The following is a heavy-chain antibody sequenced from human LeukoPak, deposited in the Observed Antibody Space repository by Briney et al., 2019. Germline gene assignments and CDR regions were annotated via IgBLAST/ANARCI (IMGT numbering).Heavy chain of an antibody. CDR1: GFTVSSNF. CDR2: IYSGGST. V-gene: IGHV3-66*01. CDR3: ARASPWFDP. J-gene: IGHJ5*02. Sequence: GGSLRLSCAASGFTVSSNFLSWVRQAPGKGLEWVSVIYSGGSTYYADSVKGRFTISRDNSKNTLYLQMNSLRGEDTAVYYCARASPWFDPWGQGTLVTVSS.